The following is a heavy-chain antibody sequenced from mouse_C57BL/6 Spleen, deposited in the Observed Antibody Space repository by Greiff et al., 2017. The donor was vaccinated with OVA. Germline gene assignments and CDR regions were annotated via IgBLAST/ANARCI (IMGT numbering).Heavy chain of an antibody. J-gene: IGHJ4*01. D-gene: IGHD1-1*01. CDR2: INPNYGTT. V-gene: IGHV1-39*01. Sequence: EVQLQQSGPELVKPGASVKISCKASGYSFTDYNMHWVKQSNGKSLEWIGVINPNYGTTSYNQKFKGKATLTVDQSSSTAYMQLNSLTSEDSAVYYCARRGLITTVVATDYAMDYWGQGTSVTVSS. CDR1: GYSFTDYN. CDR3: ARRGLITTVVATDYAMDY.